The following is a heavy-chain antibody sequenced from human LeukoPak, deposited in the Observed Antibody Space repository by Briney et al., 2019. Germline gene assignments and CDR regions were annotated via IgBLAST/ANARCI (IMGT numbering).Heavy chain of an antibody. J-gene: IGHJ4*02. CDR3: ARDSEDFDY. CDR1: GCTFSSYS. V-gene: IGHV3-21*01. Sequence: PGGSLRLSCAASGCTFSSYSMNWIRQAPGKGLEWVSSISSSSSYIYYAVSVKGRFTISRDNAKNSLYLQMTSLRSEDTVVYYCARDSEDFDYWGQGTLVTVSS. CDR2: ISSSSSYI.